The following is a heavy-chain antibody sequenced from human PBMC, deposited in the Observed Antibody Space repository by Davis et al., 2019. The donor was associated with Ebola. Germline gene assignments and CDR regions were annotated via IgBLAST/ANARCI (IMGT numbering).Heavy chain of an antibody. D-gene: IGHD3-22*01. CDR3: ARGYYYDSSDY. J-gene: IGHJ4*02. V-gene: IGHV3-53*04. CDR1: GFTFSSYW. Sequence: GESLKISCAASGFTFSSYWMSWVRQAPGKGLEWVSVIYSGGSTYYADSVKGRFTISRHNSKNTLYLQMNSLRAEDTAVYYCARGYYYDSSDYWGQGTLVTVSS. CDR2: IYSGGST.